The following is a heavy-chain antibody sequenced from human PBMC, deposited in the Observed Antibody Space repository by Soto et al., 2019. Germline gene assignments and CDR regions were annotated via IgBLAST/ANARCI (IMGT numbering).Heavy chain of an antibody. J-gene: IGHJ4*02. V-gene: IGHV1-69*14. Sequence: QVQLVQSGAGVKQPGSSVKVSCKASGDIFSGFSISWVRQAPGQGLEWMGGIIPIFGTTNYAKRFQGRVIVTADKSTSTAYMELSSLTSEDTAIYYCARDLGSGYDPGDYWGQGTLVTVSS. D-gene: IGHD5-12*01. CDR1: GDIFSGFS. CDR2: IIPIFGTT. CDR3: ARDLGSGYDPGDY.